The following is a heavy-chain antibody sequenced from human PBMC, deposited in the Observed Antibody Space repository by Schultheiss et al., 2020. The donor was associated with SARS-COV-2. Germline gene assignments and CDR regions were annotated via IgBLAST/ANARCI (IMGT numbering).Heavy chain of an antibody. CDR2: ISGSGGST. Sequence: GESLKISCAASGFTFSSYSMNWVRQAPGKGLELVSAISGSGGSTYYADSVKGRFTISRDNAKNSLYLQMNSLRAEDTAVYYCANGGNSGWAWFDPWGQGTLVTVSS. J-gene: IGHJ5*02. D-gene: IGHD4-23*01. CDR1: GFTFSSYS. V-gene: IGHV3-21*01. CDR3: ANGGNSGWAWFDP.